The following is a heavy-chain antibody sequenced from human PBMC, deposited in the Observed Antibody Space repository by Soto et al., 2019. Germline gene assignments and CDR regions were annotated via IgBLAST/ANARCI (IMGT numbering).Heavy chain of an antibody. D-gene: IGHD6-6*01. V-gene: IGHV4-59*01. CDR2: IYYSGST. J-gene: IGHJ4*02. CDR1: GGSISGYY. Sequence: SETLSLTCTVSGGSISGYYWSWIRQPPGKGLEWIGYIYYSGSTNYNPSLKSRVTISVDTSKNQFSLKLSSVTAADTAVYYCARHEYNSPYYFDYWGQGTLVTVSS. CDR3: ARHEYNSPYYFDY.